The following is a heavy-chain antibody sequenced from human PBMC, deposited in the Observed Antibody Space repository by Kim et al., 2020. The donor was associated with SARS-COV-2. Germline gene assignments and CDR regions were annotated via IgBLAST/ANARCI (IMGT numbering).Heavy chain of an antibody. J-gene: IGHJ4*02. CDR3: ASLALGIPKYYFDY. V-gene: IGHV4-39*01. Sequence: SETLSLTCTVSGGSISSTNYWGWIRQPPGKGLEWIGSIYYSGSTYYNPSLKSRVTISVDTSKNQFSLKLSSVTAADTAVYYCASLALGIPKYYFDYWGQGTLVTVPS. CDR1: GGSISSTNY. CDR2: IYYSGST. D-gene: IGHD5-18*01.